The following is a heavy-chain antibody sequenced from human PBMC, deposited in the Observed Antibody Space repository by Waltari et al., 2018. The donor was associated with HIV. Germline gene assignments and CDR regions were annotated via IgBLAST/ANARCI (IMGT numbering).Heavy chain of an antibody. Sequence: QITLKESGPTLVKPTQTLTLTCTFPGFSVSTSGVGLGWIRQPPGKALGWLALSYWDDDKRYSPSLKSRLTITKDTSKNQVVLTKTNMDPVDTATYYCAQKKWANFDYWGQGTLVTVSS. CDR2: SYWDDDK. J-gene: IGHJ4*02. CDR3: AQKKWANFDY. D-gene: IGHD2-8*01. CDR1: GFSVSTSGVG. V-gene: IGHV2-5*02.